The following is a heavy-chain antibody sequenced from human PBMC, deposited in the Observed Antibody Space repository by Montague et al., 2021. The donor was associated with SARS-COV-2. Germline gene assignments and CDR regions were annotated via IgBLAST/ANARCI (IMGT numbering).Heavy chain of an antibody. CDR3: ARDLVVVAATPLDV. Sequence: SLRLSCAASGFTFSSYAMHWVRQAPGKGLEWVAVISYDGSNKYYADSVKGRFTISRDNSKNTLYLQMNSLRAEDTAAYYCARDLVVVAATPLDVWGKGTTVTVSS. CDR1: GFTFSSYA. V-gene: IGHV3-30-3*01. CDR2: ISYDGSNK. D-gene: IGHD2-15*01. J-gene: IGHJ6*04.